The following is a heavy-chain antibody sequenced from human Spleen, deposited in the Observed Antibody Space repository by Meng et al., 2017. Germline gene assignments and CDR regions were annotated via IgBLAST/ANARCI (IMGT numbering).Heavy chain of an antibody. CDR1: GGTFSTFT. V-gene: IGHV1-2*06. D-gene: IGHD3-10*01. CDR2: INPKSGDT. Sequence: ASVKVSCKASGGTFSTFTVDWVRQAPGQGLEWMGRINPKSGDTHYAQKFQARVTMTGDTSISTAYMGLSSLRSEDTAVYYCARGEDLLLWFGESRGYAFDIWGQGTMVTVSS. J-gene: IGHJ3*02. CDR3: ARGEDLLLWFGESRGYAFDI.